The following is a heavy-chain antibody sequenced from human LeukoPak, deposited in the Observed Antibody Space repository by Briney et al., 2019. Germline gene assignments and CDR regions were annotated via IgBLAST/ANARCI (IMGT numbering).Heavy chain of an antibody. J-gene: IGHJ4*02. CDR1: GFTFGGYC. CDR2: IVYDRTRA. Sequence: GRCLRLSCAGSGFTFGGYCMQWVRQTSSRGREWAAVIVYDRTRAFYADAVKGRLTTSTEKSKTTMSVQIDELRPEDTAVYYCTRYNNDHFDYCGQGNLGTVSS. CDR3: TRYNNDHFDY. V-gene: IGHV3-33*01. D-gene: IGHD1-14*01.